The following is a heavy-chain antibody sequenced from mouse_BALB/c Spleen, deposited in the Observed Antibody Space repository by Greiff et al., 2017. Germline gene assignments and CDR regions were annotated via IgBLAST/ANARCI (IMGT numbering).Heavy chain of an antibody. Sequence: EVQVVESGGGLVQPKGSLKLSCAASGFTFNTYAMNWVRQAPGKGLEWVARIRSKSNNYATSYADSVKDRFTISRDDSQSMLYLQMNNLKTEDTAMYYCVRQKDGFDYWGQGTTLTVSS. CDR2: IRSKSNNYAT. D-gene: IGHD2-3*01. CDR3: VRQKDGFDY. CDR1: GFTFNTYA. J-gene: IGHJ2*01. V-gene: IGHV10-1*02.